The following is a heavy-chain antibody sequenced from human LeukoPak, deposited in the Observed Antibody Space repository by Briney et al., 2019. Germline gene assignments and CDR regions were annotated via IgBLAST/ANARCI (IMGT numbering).Heavy chain of an antibody. CDR1: GGSISSSSYY. CDR2: IYYSWST. CDR3: ARAYYGSGSRVDYSATFDP. V-gene: IGHV4-39*01. Sequence: PSETLSLTCTVSGGSISSSSYYWGWIRQPPGKGLEWIGSIYYSWSTYYNPSLKSRVTISVDTSKNPFSLKLSSVTAADTAVYYCARAYYGSGSRVDYSATFDPWGQGTLVTVSS. J-gene: IGHJ5*02. D-gene: IGHD3-10*01.